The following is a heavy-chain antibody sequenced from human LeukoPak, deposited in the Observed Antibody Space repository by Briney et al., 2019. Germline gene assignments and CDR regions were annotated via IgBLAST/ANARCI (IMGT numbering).Heavy chain of an antibody. V-gene: IGHV3-23*01. CDR2: VSGSGTTT. D-gene: IGHD6-19*01. CDR1: GFTFGNYA. Sequence: GGSLRLSCAASGFTFGNYAMSWVRQAPGKGLEWVSGVSGSGTTTYYADSVKGRFTISRDTSKSTLYLQMNSLRAEDTAVYFCAKDQIGWAPGYSSGPLDHWGQGTLVTVSS. J-gene: IGHJ4*02. CDR3: AKDQIGWAPGYSSGPLDH.